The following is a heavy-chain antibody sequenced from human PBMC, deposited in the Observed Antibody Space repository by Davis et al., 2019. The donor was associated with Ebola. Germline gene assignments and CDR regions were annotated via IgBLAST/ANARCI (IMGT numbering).Heavy chain of an antibody. CDR3: ARSIAAGGYYDY. CDR2: ISSSSSYI. V-gene: IGHV3-21*01. D-gene: IGHD6-13*01. J-gene: IGHJ4*02. CDR1: GFIFRSYS. Sequence: GSLRLSCAASGFIFRSYSMTWVRQAPGRGLECVSSISSSSSYIFYADSVKGRFTISRDNAKNSLYLQMNSLRAEDTAVYYCARSIAAGGYYDYWGQGTLVTVSS.